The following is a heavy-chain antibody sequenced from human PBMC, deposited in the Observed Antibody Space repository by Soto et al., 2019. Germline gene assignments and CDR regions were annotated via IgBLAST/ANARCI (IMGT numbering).Heavy chain of an antibody. CDR2: ISGSGDTA. J-gene: IGHJ4*02. Sequence: EVQVLESGGGLVQPGGSLRLSCVISRLTFSNYALNWVRQAPGKGQEWVSSISGSGDTAYYADSVKGRFTISRDNSKNTLYLQMISLRVEDTALYYCAKADYSYSWAPGDYWGQGTLVTVSS. V-gene: IGHV3-23*01. D-gene: IGHD6-13*01. CDR3: AKADYSYSWAPGDY. CDR1: RLTFSNYA.